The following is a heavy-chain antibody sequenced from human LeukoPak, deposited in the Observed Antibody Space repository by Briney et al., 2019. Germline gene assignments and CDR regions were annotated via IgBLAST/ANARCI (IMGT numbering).Heavy chain of an antibody. Sequence: ASVKVSCKASGYTFTSYGISWVRQAPGQGLEWMGWISAYNGNTNYAQKLQGRVTMTTDTSTSTAYMELRSLRSDDTAVYYCARVRVAVAGTATTHFDYWGQGTLVTVSS. CDR1: GYTFTSYG. J-gene: IGHJ4*02. CDR3: ARVRVAVAGTATTHFDY. D-gene: IGHD6-19*01. CDR2: ISAYNGNT. V-gene: IGHV1-18*01.